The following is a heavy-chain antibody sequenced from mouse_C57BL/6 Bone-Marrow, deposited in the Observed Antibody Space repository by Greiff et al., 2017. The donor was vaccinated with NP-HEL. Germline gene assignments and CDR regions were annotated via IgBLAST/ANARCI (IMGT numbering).Heavy chain of an antibody. CDR3: ASDLFYYAMDY. Sequence: DVQLQESGPGLVKPSQSLSLTCSVTGYSITSGYYWNWIRQFPGNKLEWMGYISYDGSNNYNPSLKNRISITRDTSKNQFFLKLNSVTTEDTATYYCASDLFYYAMDYWGQGTSVTVSS. CDR2: ISYDGSN. CDR1: GYSITSGYY. V-gene: IGHV3-6*01. J-gene: IGHJ4*01.